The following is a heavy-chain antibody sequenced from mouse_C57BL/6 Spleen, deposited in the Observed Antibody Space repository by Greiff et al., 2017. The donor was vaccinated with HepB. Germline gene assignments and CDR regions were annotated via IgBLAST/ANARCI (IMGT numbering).Heavy chain of an antibody. CDR2: IDPSDSYT. CDR3: SRRFDSYYGSRYWYFDV. Sequence: QVQLQQPGAELVKPGASVKLSCKASGYTFTSYWMQWVKQRPGQGLEWIGEIDPSDSYTNYNQKFKGKATLTVDTSSSTAYMQLSSLTSEDSAVYYCSRRFDSYYGSRYWYFDVWGTGTTVTVSS. CDR1: GYTFTSYW. D-gene: IGHD1-1*01. V-gene: IGHV1-50*01. J-gene: IGHJ1*03.